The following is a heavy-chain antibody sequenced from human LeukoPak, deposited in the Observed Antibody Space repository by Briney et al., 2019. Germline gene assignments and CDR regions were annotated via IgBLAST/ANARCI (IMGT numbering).Heavy chain of an antibody. V-gene: IGHV4-4*07. CDR2: IYTSGAT. J-gene: IGHJ4*02. D-gene: IGHD3-3*01. Sequence: SETLSLTCTVTSGSISGHYWSWIRQPAGKEMQWIGRIYTSGATNYNPSLKSRATMSIDTSKKEFTLKLTSVTAADTAVHYCARDQYFDFWSSTATPYYFDYWGQGTLVTVSS. CDR3: ARDQYFDFWSSTATPYYFDY. CDR1: SGSISGHY.